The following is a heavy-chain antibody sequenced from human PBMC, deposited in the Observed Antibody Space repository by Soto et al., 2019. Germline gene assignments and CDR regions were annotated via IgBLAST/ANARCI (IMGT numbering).Heavy chain of an antibody. CDR1: GYTFTSYG. J-gene: IGHJ4*02. D-gene: IGHD6-19*01. Sequence: ASVKVSCKASGYTFTSYGISWVRQAPGQGLEWMGWISAYNGNTNYAQKLQGRVTMTTDTSASTAYMELRSLRPDDTAVYYCARHTYSSGWSDFDYWGQGTLVTVSS. V-gene: IGHV1-18*01. CDR3: ARHTYSSGWSDFDY. CDR2: ISAYNGNT.